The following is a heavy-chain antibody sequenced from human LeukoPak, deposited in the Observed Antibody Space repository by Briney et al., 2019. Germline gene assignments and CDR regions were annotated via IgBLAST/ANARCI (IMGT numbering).Heavy chain of an antibody. CDR1: GFTFSSYS. J-gene: IGHJ4*02. Sequence: PGGSLRLSCAASGFTFSSYSMNWVRQAPGKGLEWVSSISSSSSYIYYADSVKGRFTISRDNAKNSLYLQMNSLRAEDTAVYYCARGPPTIFGVVRVFDYWGQGTLVTVSS. V-gene: IGHV3-21*01. CDR2: ISSSSSYI. D-gene: IGHD3-3*01. CDR3: ARGPPTIFGVVRVFDY.